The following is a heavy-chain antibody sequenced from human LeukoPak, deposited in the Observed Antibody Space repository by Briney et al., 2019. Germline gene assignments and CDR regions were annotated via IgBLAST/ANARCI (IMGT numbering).Heavy chain of an antibody. V-gene: IGHV1-58*02. CDR1: GFTFTSSA. CDR3: ARDYYGGHNLYNFDF. D-gene: IGHD3-10*01. Sequence: SVKVSCKASGFTFTSSAMQWVRQARGQRLEWIGWIVVGSGNTNYAQKFQERVTITRDMSTSTAYMELSSLRSDDTAVYYCARDYYGGHNLYNFDFWGQGTRVIVSS. J-gene: IGHJ4*02. CDR2: IVVGSGNT.